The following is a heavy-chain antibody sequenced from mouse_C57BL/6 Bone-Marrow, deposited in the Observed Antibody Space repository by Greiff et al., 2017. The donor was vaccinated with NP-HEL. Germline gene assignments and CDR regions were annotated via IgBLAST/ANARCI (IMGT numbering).Heavy chain of an antibody. CDR2: IYPGNGDT. CDR3: ARGPRDYYGSSYRYFDV. J-gene: IGHJ1*03. D-gene: IGHD1-1*01. V-gene: IGHV1-12*01. Sequence: QVQLQQSGAELVRPGASVKMSCKASGYTFTSYNMHWVKQTPRQGLEWIGAIYPGNGDTSYNQKFKGKATLTVDKSSSTAYMQLSSLTSEDSAVYFCARGPRDYYGSSYRYFDVWGTGTTVTVSS. CDR1: GYTFTSYN.